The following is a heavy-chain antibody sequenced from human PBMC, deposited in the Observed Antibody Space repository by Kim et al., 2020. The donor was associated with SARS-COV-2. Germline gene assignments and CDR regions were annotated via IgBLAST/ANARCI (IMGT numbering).Heavy chain of an antibody. Sequence: GGSLRLSCAASGFTFSSYGMHWVRQAPGKGLEWVAVIWYDGSNKYYADSVKGRFTISRDNSKNTLYLQMNSLRAEDTAVYYCARGGWSSISPRVYGMDVWGQGTTVTVSS. CDR2: IWYDGSNK. J-gene: IGHJ6*02. V-gene: IGHV3-33*01. CDR3: ARGGWSSISPRVYGMDV. D-gene: IGHD6-19*01. CDR1: GFTFSSYG.